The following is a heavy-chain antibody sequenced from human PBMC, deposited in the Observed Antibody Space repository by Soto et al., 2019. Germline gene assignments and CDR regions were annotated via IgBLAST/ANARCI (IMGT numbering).Heavy chain of an antibody. V-gene: IGHV3-23*01. CDR3: ARRFRYCSGTSCYDS. Sequence: EVRLLESGGGLIQPGGSLRLSCAASGFTFSSYAMSWVRQAPGKGLEWVSAISGSGDYTNYADSVKGRFTISRDNSKNTLYLQMNSLRAEDTAVYYCARRFRYCSGTSCYDSWGQGTLVTVSS. CDR2: ISGSGDYT. D-gene: IGHD2-2*01. CDR1: GFTFSSYA. J-gene: IGHJ4*02.